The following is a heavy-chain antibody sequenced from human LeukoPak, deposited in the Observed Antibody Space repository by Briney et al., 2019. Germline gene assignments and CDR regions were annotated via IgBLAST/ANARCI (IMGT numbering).Heavy chain of an antibody. V-gene: IGHV4-34*01. Sequence: SETLSLTCAVYGGSFSGYYWSWIRQPPGKGLEWIGEINHSGSTNYNPSLKSRVTISVDTSKNQFSLKLSSVTVADTAVYYCARGWGYYFDYWGQGTLVTVSS. CDR1: GGSFSGYY. D-gene: IGHD3-16*01. CDR3: ARGWGYYFDY. J-gene: IGHJ4*02. CDR2: INHSGST.